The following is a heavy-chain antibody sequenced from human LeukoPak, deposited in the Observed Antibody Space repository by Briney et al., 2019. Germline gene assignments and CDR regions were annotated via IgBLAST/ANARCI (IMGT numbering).Heavy chain of an antibody. V-gene: IGHV3-7*01. CDR1: GFTFSSYW. CDR2: INQDGSEK. Sequence: PGGSLRLSCAASGFTFSSYWITWVRQAPGKGLEWVANINQDGSEKCYVDSVKGRFTISRDNAKNSLSLQMNSLRVEDTAVYYCERGVVVAPRSAFDIWGQGTMVTVSS. CDR3: ERGVVVAPRSAFDI. J-gene: IGHJ3*02. D-gene: IGHD2-2*01.